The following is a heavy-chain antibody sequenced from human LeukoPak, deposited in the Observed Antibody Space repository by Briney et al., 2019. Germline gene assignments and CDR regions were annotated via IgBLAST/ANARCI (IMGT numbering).Heavy chain of an antibody. CDR3: ARGRAGLWHEYDY. Sequence: GASVKVSCKASGYTFTGYYMHWLRQAPGQGLEGMGWINPNSGGTNYAQKFQGRVTMTRDTSISTAYMELSRLRSDDTAVYYCARGRAGLWHEYDYWGQGTLVTVSS. V-gene: IGHV1-2*02. CDR1: GYTFTGYY. D-gene: IGHD5-18*01. J-gene: IGHJ4*02. CDR2: INPNSGGT.